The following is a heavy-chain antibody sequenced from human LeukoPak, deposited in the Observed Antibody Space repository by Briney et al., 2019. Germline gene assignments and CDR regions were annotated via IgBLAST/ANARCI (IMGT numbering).Heavy chain of an antibody. V-gene: IGHV4-4*07. Sequence: SETLSLTCTVSGGSISSYYWSWIRQPAGKGLEWIGRIYTSGSINYNPSLKSRVTMSVDTSKNQFSLKLSSVTAADTAVYYCARGGFVVRLSSNWFDPWGQGTLVTVSS. CDR3: ARGGFVVRLSSNWFDP. CDR2: IYTSGSI. J-gene: IGHJ5*02. D-gene: IGHD2-21*01. CDR1: GGSISSYY.